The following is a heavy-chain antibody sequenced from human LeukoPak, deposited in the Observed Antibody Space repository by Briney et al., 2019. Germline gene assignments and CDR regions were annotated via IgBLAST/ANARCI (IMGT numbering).Heavy chain of an antibody. CDR3: SKDLTSDFGGDLDP. CDR2: ISSRSSTI. J-gene: IGHJ5*02. D-gene: IGHD3-10*01. V-gene: IGHV3-48*04. Sequence: GGSLRLSCAASGFTFSNFGVNWVRQAPGKGLEWVSYISSRSSTIYYADSVKGRFTISRDNAKNSLYLQMNSLRVEDAAVYYCSKDLTSDFGGDLDPWGQGTLVTVSS. CDR1: GFTFSNFG.